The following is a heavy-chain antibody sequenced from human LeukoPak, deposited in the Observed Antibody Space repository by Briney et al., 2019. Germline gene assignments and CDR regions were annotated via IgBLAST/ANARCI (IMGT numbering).Heavy chain of an antibody. J-gene: IGHJ6*04. CDR2: IKQDGSEK. Sequence: GGSLRLSCAASGFTFSSYWMSWVRQAPGKGLEWVANIKQDGSEKYYVDSVKGRFTISRDNAKNSLYLQMNSLRAEDTAVYYRARVVIDYYYYGMDVWGKGTTVTVSS. CDR3: ARVVIDYYYYGMDV. V-gene: IGHV3-7*03. CDR1: GFTFSSYW. D-gene: IGHD3-16*02.